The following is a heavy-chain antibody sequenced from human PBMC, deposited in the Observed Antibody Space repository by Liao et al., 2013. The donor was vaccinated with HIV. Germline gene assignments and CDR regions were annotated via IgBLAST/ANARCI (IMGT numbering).Heavy chain of an antibody. D-gene: IGHD3-10*01. Sequence: QVQLQESGPGLVKPSETLSLNCTVSGGSISSYYWSWIRQPPGKGLEWIGYIYYRGSTNYNPSLKSRVTISVDTSKNQFSLKLSSVTAADTAVYYCARGAYYYSSGSYYDWGQGMLVTVSS. CDR1: GGSISSYY. J-gene: IGHJ4*02. CDR3: ARGAYYYSSGSYYD. V-gene: IGHV4-59*01. CDR2: IYYRGST.